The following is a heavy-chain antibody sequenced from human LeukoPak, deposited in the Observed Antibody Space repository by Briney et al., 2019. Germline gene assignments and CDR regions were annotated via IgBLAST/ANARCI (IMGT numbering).Heavy chain of an antibody. D-gene: IGHD6-13*01. CDR2: IYHSGST. CDR1: GGSISSSNW. V-gene: IGHV4-4*02. CDR3: AGVGSSWPFYYFDY. Sequence: PSGTLSLTCAVSGGSISSSNWWSWVRQPPGKGLEWIGEIYHSGSTNYNPSLKSRVTISVDKSKNQFSLKLSSVTAADTAVYYCAGVGSSWPFYYFDYWGQGTLVTVSS. J-gene: IGHJ4*02.